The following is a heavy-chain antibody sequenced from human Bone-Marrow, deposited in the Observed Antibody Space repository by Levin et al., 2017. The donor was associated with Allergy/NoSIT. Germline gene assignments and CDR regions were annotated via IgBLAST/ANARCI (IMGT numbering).Heavy chain of an antibody. J-gene: IGHJ5*02. D-gene: IGHD3/OR15-3a*01. V-gene: IGHV1-18*01. CDR2: ISGYNGDT. Sequence: PGGSLRLSCKASGYTFTHYGISWVRQAPGQGLEWMGWISGYNGDTNYAQNVQDRVTMTTDSPTSTAYMELRRLRSDDTAVYYCARDSDQSGYKSDGSDFWGRWFDPWGQGTLVTVSS. CDR1: GYTFTHYG. CDR3: ARDSDQSGYKSDGSDFWGRWFDP.